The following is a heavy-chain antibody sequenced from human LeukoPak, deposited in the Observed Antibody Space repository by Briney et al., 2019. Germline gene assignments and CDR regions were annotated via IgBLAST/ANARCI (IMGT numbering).Heavy chain of an antibody. Sequence: GGSLRLSCAASGFTFSSYAMHWVRQAPGKGLEWVAFIRYDGSNKYYADSVKGRFTISRDNSKNTLYLQMNSLRAEDTAVYYCAKDVGWYERYFDYWGQGTLVTVSS. V-gene: IGHV3-30*02. CDR2: IRYDGSNK. J-gene: IGHJ4*02. D-gene: IGHD6-19*01. CDR1: GFTFSSYA. CDR3: AKDVGWYERYFDY.